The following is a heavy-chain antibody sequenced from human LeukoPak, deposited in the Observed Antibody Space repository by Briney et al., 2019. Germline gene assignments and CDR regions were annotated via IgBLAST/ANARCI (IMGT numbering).Heavy chain of an antibody. J-gene: IGHJ3*02. CDR2: IYTSGST. CDR1: GGSISSYY. V-gene: IGHV4-4*07. Sequence: SETLSLTCSVSGGSISSYYWSWIRQPAGKGLEWIGRIYTSGSTNYNPSLKSRVTMSIDTSKNQFSLKLSSVTAADTAMYYCARDSPIYCTSTICSYDAFDIWGQGTMVTVSS. CDR3: ARDSPIYCTSTICSYDAFDI. D-gene: IGHD2-2*01.